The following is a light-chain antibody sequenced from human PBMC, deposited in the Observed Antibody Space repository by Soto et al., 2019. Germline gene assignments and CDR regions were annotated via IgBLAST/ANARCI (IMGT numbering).Light chain of an antibody. J-gene: IGLJ2*01. V-gene: IGLV2-14*01. Sequence: QSALTQPASVSGSPGQSITISCTGTSSDVGGYNYVSWYQQHPGKAPKLMIYDVSNRPSGVSNRFSGSKSGNTASLTISGLQAEDEADHYCSSYTSSSTPRVFGGGTKLTVL. CDR1: SSDVGGYNY. CDR2: DVS. CDR3: SSYTSSSTPRV.